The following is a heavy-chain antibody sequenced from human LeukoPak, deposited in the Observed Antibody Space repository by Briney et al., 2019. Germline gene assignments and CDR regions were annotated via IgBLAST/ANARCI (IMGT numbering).Heavy chain of an antibody. Sequence: ASVKVSCKASGYTFTSYGISWVRQAPGQGLEWMGGISAYNGNTNYAQNHQGRVTMTTDTSTRTANMELRSLRSDDTAVYYCAREYYDILTGYYRYYYYGMDVWGQGTTVTVSS. CDR3: AREYYDILTGYYRYYYYGMDV. J-gene: IGHJ6*02. CDR1: GYTFTSYG. V-gene: IGHV1-18*01. CDR2: ISAYNGNT. D-gene: IGHD3-9*01.